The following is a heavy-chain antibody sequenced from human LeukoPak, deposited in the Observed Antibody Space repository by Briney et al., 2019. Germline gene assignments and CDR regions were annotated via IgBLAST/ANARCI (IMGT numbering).Heavy chain of an antibody. J-gene: IGHJ4*02. Sequence: NPSETLSLTCAVSGGSISSSNWWSWVRQPPGKGLEWIGEINHSGSTNYNPSLKSRVTISVDTSKNQFSLKLSSVTAADTAVYYCARLADYYGSGSYYWGHDYWGQGTLVIVSS. CDR2: INHSGST. V-gene: IGHV4-4*02. CDR3: ARLADYYGSGSYYWGHDY. D-gene: IGHD3-10*01. CDR1: GGSISSSNW.